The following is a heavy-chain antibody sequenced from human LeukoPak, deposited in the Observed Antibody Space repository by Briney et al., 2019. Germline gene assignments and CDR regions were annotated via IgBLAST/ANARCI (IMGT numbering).Heavy chain of an antibody. CDR2: IRSKANSYAT. D-gene: IGHD2-2*01. V-gene: IGHV3-73*01. J-gene: IGHJ5*02. CDR1: GFTFGGSA. Sequence: GGSLRLSCAASGFTFGGSAMHWVRQASGKGLEWVGRIRSKANSYATAYAASVKGRFTISRDDSKNTAYLQMNSLKTEDTAVYYCTRHVYCSSTSCSDPWGQGTLVTVSS. CDR3: TRHVYCSSTSCSDP.